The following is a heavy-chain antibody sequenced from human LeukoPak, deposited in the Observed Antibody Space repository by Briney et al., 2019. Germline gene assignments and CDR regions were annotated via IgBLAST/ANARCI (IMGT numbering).Heavy chain of an antibody. CDR3: ARDDGSETFDY. CDR2: INHSGST. J-gene: IGHJ4*02. Sequence: PSETLSLTCAVYGGSFSGYYWSWIRQPPGKGLEWIGEINHSGSTNYNPSLKSRVTISVDTSKNQFSLKLSSVTAADTAVYYCARDDGSETFDYWGQGTLVTVSS. CDR1: GGSFSGYY. V-gene: IGHV4-34*01. D-gene: IGHD3-10*01.